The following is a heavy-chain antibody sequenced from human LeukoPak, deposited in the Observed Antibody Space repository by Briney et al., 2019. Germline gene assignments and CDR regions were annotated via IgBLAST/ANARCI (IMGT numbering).Heavy chain of an antibody. V-gene: IGHV4-61*01. CDR1: GGSISSGSYY. J-gene: IGHJ3*02. CDR3: AREASVEYSGSDDAFDI. Sequence: PSETLSLTCTVSGGSISSGSYYWSWIRQPPGTGLEWIGYIYYSGSTNYNPSLKSRVTISVDTSKNQFSLKLSSVTAADTAVYYCAREASVEYSGSDDAFDIWGQGTMVTVSS. CDR2: IYYSGST. D-gene: IGHD1-26*01.